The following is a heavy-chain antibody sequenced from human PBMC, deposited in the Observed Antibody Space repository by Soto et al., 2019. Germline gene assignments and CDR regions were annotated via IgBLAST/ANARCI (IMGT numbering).Heavy chain of an antibody. CDR2: IYYSGST. J-gene: IGHJ6*04. CDR3: ARTSLTILGPSNDYYGMGV. V-gene: IGHV4-31*03. CDR1: GGSISSGGYY. D-gene: IGHD3-3*01. Sequence: SETLSLTCTVSGGSISSGGYYWTWIRQHPGKGLEWIGYIYYSGSTYYSPSLKSRVTISVDTSKNQFSLNLGSVTAEDTAVYYCARTSLTILGPSNDYYGMGVWGEGTLVTVSS.